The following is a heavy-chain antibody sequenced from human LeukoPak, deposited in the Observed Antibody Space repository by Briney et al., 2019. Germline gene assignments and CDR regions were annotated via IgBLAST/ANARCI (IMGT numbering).Heavy chain of an antibody. V-gene: IGHV1-2*02. Sequence: GASVKVSCKASGYTFTGYYMHWVRQAPGQGLEWMGWINPNSGGTNYAQKFQGRVTLTRDTSISTAYMELSSLRSDDTAVYYCARDLLNPYYDSSGYFDYWGQGTLVTVSS. CDR2: INPNSGGT. CDR1: GYTFTGYY. CDR3: ARDLLNPYYDSSGYFDY. J-gene: IGHJ4*02. D-gene: IGHD3-22*01.